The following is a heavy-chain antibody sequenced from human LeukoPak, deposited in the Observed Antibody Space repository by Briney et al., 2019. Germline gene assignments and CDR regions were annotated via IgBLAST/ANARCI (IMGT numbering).Heavy chain of an antibody. CDR3: ARDRKKGIAAPVLRYYYYMDV. CDR2: IYTSGST. V-gene: IGHV4-4*07. D-gene: IGHD6-25*01. Sequence: SETLSLTCTVSGGSISSYYWSWIRQPAGKGLEWIGRIYTSGSTNYNPSLKSRVTMSVDTSKNQFSLKLSSVTAADTAVYYCARDRKKGIAAPVLRYYYYMDVWGKGTTVTISS. J-gene: IGHJ6*03. CDR1: GGSISSYY.